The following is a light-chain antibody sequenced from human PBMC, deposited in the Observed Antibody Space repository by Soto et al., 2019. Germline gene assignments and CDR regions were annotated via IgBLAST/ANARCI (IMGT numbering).Light chain of an antibody. CDR3: QQYTKWWT. Sequence: EIVMTQSPATLSVSPGEGVTLSSRASQGVGSNFAWYQQKPGQSPRLLIYGASTRATGVPARFSGSGSGTEFTLTISGLQSEDFAVYYCQQYTKWWTFGQGTKVEIK. CDR1: QGVGSN. V-gene: IGKV3-15*01. J-gene: IGKJ1*01. CDR2: GAS.